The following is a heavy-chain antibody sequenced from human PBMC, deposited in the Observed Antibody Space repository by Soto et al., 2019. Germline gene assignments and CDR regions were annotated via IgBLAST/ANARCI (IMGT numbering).Heavy chain of an antibody. CDR3: ARARAPEYSSAIFFDI. J-gene: IGHJ4*02. CDR1: GLTISSSY. D-gene: IGHD5-18*01. CDR2: IYSAGST. V-gene: IGHV3-53*01. Sequence: GGSLRLSCAASGLTISSSYMSWVRQAPGKGLQGVSVIYSAGSTYYANSVKGRFTISRDISTNMVYLQMSSLRAEDTAVYYCARARAPEYSSAIFFDIWGQGALVTVSS.